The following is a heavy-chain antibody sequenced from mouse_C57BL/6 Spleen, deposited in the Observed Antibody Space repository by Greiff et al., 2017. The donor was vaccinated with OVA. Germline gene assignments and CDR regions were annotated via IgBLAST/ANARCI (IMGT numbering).Heavy chain of an antibody. CDR3: ARGGNYVGYFDV. J-gene: IGHJ1*03. D-gene: IGHD2-1*01. V-gene: IGHV1-82*01. CDR2: IYPGDGDT. CDR1: GYAFSSSW. Sequence: VQLQQSGPELVKPGASVKISCKASGYAFSSSWMNWVKQRPGKGLEWIGRIYPGDGDTNYNGKFKGKATLTADKSSSTAYMQLSSLTSEDSAVYFCARGGNYVGYFDVWGTGTTVTVSS.